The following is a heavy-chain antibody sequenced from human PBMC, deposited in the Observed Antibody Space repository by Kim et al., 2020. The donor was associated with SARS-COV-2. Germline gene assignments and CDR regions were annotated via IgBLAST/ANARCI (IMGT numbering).Heavy chain of an antibody. Sequence: KYHPSLKSRVTISGDTSKNQFSLRLSSVTAADTAVYYCARGVLHYYYGMDVWGQGTTVTVSS. CDR3: ARGVLHYYYGMDV. J-gene: IGHJ6*02. V-gene: IGHV4-59*09.